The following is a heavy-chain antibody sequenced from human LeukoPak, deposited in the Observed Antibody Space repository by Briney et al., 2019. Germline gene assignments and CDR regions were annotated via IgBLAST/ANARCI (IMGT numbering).Heavy chain of an antibody. J-gene: IGHJ6*02. V-gene: IGHV3-53*01. CDR3: ARDRYGLGTYYNRSYYYYYGMDV. CDR1: GFTFSSHS. CDR2: IYSDGST. Sequence: GTSLRLSCTASGFTFSSHSMHWVRQAPGKGLEWVSVIYSDGSTYYADSVKGRFTISRDNSKNTVYLQMNSLRAEDTAVYYCARDRYGLGTYYNRSYYYYYGMDVWGQGTTVTVSS. D-gene: IGHD3-10*01.